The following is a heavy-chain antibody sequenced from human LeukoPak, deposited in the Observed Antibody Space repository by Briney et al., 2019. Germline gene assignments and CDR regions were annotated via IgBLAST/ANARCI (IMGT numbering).Heavy chain of an antibody. CDR3: ARGGSGWYWTFDY. V-gene: IGHV3-66*01. J-gene: IGHJ4*02. Sequence: QPGGSLRLSCAASGFTFSSNYISWVRQAPGKGLQWVSLIYSDGRTYYADSVKGRFTISRDNSKNTLYLQMNSLRVEDTAVYYCARGGSGWYWTFDYWGQGTLVTVSS. CDR2: IYSDGRT. D-gene: IGHD6-19*01. CDR1: GFTFSSNY.